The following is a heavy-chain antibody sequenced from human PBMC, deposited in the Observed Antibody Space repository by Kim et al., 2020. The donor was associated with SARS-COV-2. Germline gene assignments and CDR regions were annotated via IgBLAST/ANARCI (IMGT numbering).Heavy chain of an antibody. V-gene: IGHV3-30*18. CDR3: AKESDAFDI. J-gene: IGHJ3*02. Sequence: GGSLRLSCAASGFNFSSHVMHWVRQAPGKGLEWVAVTSYDEKSKFYADSVKGRFTISRDNSQNVLYLQMNSVRGEDTAVYYCAKESDAFDIWGQGTLATVSS. CDR2: TSYDEKSK. CDR1: GFNFSSHV.